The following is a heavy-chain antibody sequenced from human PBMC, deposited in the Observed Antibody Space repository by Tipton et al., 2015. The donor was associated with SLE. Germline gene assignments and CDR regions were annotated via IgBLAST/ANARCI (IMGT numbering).Heavy chain of an antibody. V-gene: IGHV3-23*01. D-gene: IGHD3-22*01. CDR2: IIGSGQSS. J-gene: IGHJ4*02. CDR3: AKGAVLQTKYYDAVGYDYFDS. Sequence: GSLRLSCVASGFTFDNFALTWVRQAPGKGLEWVSLIIGSGQSSLYADSVGGRFTISRDQFKNTLCLQRNSLRVEDEAVYYCAKGAVLQTKYYDAVGYDYFDSWGQGTLFTASS. CDR1: GFTFDNFA.